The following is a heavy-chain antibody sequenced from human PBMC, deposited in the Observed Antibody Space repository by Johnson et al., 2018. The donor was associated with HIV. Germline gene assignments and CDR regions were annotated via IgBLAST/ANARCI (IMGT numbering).Heavy chain of an antibody. Sequence: QVLLVESGGGVVQPGRSLRLSCAASGFTFSNYAMHWVRQAPGKGLEWVAVISYDGSSKYYAESLKGRISISRDNSMNTLYLQMNSLRAEDTAVYYCATFGYTSGWIVTDDAFDVWGHGTLVTVSS. CDR1: GFTFSNYA. V-gene: IGHV3-30-3*01. J-gene: IGHJ3*01. D-gene: IGHD6-19*01. CDR3: ATFGYTSGWIVTDDAFDV. CDR2: ISYDGSSK.